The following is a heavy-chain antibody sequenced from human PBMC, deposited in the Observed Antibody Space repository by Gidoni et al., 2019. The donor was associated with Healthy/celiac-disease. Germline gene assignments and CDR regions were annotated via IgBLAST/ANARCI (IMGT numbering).Heavy chain of an antibody. D-gene: IGHD2-2*01. CDR3: ARVRCSSTSCHLGYFDY. Sequence: QVQLQESGPGLVKPSQTLSLTCTVPGGSISSGGYYWSWIRQHPGKGLEWIGYIYYSGSTYYNPSLKSRVTISVDTSKNQFSLKLSSVTAADTAVYYCARVRCSSTSCHLGYFDYWGQGTLVTVSS. CDR1: GGSISSGGYY. V-gene: IGHV4-31*03. J-gene: IGHJ4*02. CDR2: IYYSGST.